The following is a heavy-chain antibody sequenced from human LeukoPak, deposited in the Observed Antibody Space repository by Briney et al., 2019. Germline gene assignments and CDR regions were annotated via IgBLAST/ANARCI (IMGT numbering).Heavy chain of an antibody. CDR3: AKADSGIVGATTIYFDY. Sequence: GGSLRLSCAVSGFNFWGTGMNWVRQAPGKGLEWVSAISGSGGTTYYADSVKGRFTISRDNSKNTMYLQMNSLRAEDTAVYYCAKADSGIVGATTIYFDYWGQGTLVTVSS. CDR1: GFNFWGTG. V-gene: IGHV3-23*01. J-gene: IGHJ4*02. D-gene: IGHD1-26*01. CDR2: ISGSGGTT.